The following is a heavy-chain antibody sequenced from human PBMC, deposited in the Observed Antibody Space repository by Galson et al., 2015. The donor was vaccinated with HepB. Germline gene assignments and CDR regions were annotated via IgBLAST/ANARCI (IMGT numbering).Heavy chain of an antibody. J-gene: IGHJ5*02. D-gene: IGHD2-15*01. V-gene: IGHV1-18*01. CDR2: ISPHNRYT. CDR1: GYTFSSYS. CDR3: ARGAVVVAVGATENNWFDP. Sequence: SVKVSCKASGYTFSSYSITWVRQAPGQGLEWVGWISPHNRYTNYAQNFQGRVTMTTDTSTNTAYMELRSLRSDDTAIYYCARGAVVVAVGATENNWFDPWGRGALVTVSS.